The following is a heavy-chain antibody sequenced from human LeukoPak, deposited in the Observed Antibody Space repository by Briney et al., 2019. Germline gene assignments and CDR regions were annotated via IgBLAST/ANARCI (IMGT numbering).Heavy chain of an antibody. CDR3: AREVSSTGLMDV. V-gene: IGHV4-59*08. Sequence: SETLSLTCTVSGGSISSYYWSWIRQPPGKGLKWIGYIYYSGSTNYNPSLKSRVTISVDTSKNQFSLKLSSVTAADTAVYYCAREVSSTGLMDVWGKGTTVTVSS. CDR1: GGSISSYY. D-gene: IGHD2-2*01. J-gene: IGHJ6*04. CDR2: IYYSGST.